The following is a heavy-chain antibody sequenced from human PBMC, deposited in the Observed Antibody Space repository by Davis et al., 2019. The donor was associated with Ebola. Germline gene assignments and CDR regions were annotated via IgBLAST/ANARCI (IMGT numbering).Heavy chain of an antibody. J-gene: IGHJ5*02. CDR1: GFTVSSNY. Sequence: GESLKISCAASGFTVSSNYMSWVRQAPGKGLEWVSAISGSGGSTYYADSVKGRFTISRDNSKNTLYLQMNSLRAEDTAVYYCAKDRSVAAPNWFDPWGQGTLVTVSS. CDR2: ISGSGGST. V-gene: IGHV3-23*01. D-gene: IGHD6-6*01. CDR3: AKDRSVAAPNWFDP.